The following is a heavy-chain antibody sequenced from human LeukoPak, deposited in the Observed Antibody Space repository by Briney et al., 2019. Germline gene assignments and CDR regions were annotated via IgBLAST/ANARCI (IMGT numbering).Heavy chain of an antibody. V-gene: IGHV3-49*03. CDR2: IRSNRHGGTV. CDR1: GFTFSNYA. CDR3: TRGWYEDYYFDY. Sequence: GGSLRLSCAASGFTFSNYAMSWFRQAPGKGPEWVGVIRSNRHGGTVEYAASVKGRFIISRDDSKRIAYLQMNSLKTDDTAVYYCTRGWYEDYYFDYWGQGTLVTVSS. J-gene: IGHJ4*02. D-gene: IGHD6-13*01.